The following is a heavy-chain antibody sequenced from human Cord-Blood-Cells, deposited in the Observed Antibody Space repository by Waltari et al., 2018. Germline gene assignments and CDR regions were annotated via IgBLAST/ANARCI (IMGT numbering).Heavy chain of an antibody. CDR3: ARETPYCDY. CDR2: IIPIFGTA. Sequence: QVQLVQSGAEVKTPWSSVQVSCKASGGTFTIYATSWVRQAPGPGLEWMGGIIPIFGTANYAQKFQGRVTITADKSTSTAYMELSSLRSEDTAVYYWARETPYCDYWGQGTLVTVSS. CDR1: GGTFTIYA. D-gene: IGHD2-21*01. V-gene: IGHV1-69*06. J-gene: IGHJ4*02.